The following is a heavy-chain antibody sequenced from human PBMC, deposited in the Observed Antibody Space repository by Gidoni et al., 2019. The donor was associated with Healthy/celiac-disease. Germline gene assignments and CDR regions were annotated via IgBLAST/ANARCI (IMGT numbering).Heavy chain of an antibody. CDR2: IIGSGGST. CDR3: ANLAVGVHFDY. D-gene: IGHD6-19*01. CDR1: GFTFSRYA. Sequence: EVQLLASGGGLVQPGGSLRRSCAASGFTFSRYAMSWVRQAPGKGLEWVSAIIGSGGSTYYADSVKGRFTISRDNSKNTLYLQMNSLRAEDTAVYYCANLAVGVHFDYWGQGTLVTVSS. V-gene: IGHV3-23*01. J-gene: IGHJ4*02.